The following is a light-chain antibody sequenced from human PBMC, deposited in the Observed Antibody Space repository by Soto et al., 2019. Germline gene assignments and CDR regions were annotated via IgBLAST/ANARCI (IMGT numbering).Light chain of an antibody. V-gene: IGKV4-1*01. CDR3: HQYFGTPYT. CDR2: WAS. J-gene: IGKJ2*01. CDR1: QNVLYNSNNKNY. Sequence: DIVMTQSPDSLAVSLGERATFNCKSSQNVLYNSNNKNYLAWYQQRPGQPPKLLIYWASTRESGVPDRFSGSGSGTDFTLTISSLLAEDVAVYYCHQYFGTPYTFGQGTKLEIK.